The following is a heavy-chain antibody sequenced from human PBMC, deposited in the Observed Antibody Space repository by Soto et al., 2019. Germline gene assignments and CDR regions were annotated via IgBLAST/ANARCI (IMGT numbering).Heavy chain of an antibody. CDR3: ARGRFMVVAATSWFDP. V-gene: IGHV4-31*03. J-gene: IGHJ5*02. CDR1: GGSISSGGYY. CDR2: IYYSGST. Sequence: QVQLQESGPGLVKPSQTLSLTCTVSGGSISSGGYYWSWIRQHPGKGLEWIGYIYYSGSTYYNPSRKSRITISVDTSKNQFSLKLSSVTAAYTAVYYCARGRFMVVAATSWFDPWGQGTLVTVSS. D-gene: IGHD2-15*01.